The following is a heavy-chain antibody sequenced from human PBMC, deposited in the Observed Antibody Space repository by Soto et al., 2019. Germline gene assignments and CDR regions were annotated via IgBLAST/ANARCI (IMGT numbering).Heavy chain of an antibody. CDR2: VSDNGGRT. CDR1: GFTFSNYG. Sequence: PGGSLRLSCAASGFTFSNYGMSWVRQAPGKGLEWVSAVSDNGGRTRYADSVKGRFTISRDNAKSTLYLQMNSLRAEDTAVYYCATLNSFGSDYWGRGTLVTVSS. V-gene: IGHV3-23*01. J-gene: IGHJ4*02. CDR3: ATLNSFGSDY. D-gene: IGHD5-18*01.